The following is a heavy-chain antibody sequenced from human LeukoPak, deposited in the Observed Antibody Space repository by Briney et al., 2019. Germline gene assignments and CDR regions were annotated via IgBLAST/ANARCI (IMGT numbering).Heavy chain of an antibody. CDR3: ARGPRFGELLWHWFDP. Sequence: KSSETLSLTCAVYGGSFSGYYWSWIRQPPGKGLEWIGEINHSGSTYYNPPLKSRVTISEDTSKNQFSLKLRSVTAADTAVYYCARGPRFGELLWHWFDPWGQGTLVTVSS. CDR1: GGSFSGYY. CDR2: INHSGST. J-gene: IGHJ5*02. V-gene: IGHV4-34*01. D-gene: IGHD3-10*01.